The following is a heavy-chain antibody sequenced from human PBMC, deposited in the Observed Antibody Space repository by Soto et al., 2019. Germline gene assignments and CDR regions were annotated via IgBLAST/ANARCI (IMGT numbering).Heavy chain of an antibody. CDR2: INTRGTTV. D-gene: IGHD5-12*01. J-gene: IGHJ4*02. Sequence: EEQLVESGGGWAQPGGSLRLSCAASGFTFSSYEMNWVRQAPGKGLEWVSYINTRGTTVYYADSVKGRFTISRDNAKNSLYLQMNSLRDEDTALYYCARGVATTLWGQGTLVTVSS. CDR1: GFTFSSYE. V-gene: IGHV3-48*03. CDR3: ARGVATTL.